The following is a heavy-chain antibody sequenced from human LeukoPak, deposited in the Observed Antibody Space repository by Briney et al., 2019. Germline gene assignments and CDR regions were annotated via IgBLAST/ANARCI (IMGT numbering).Heavy chain of an antibody. CDR2: ISWNSGSI. CDR3: AKDSGYDFGSGYDSSGYSSWLDV. Sequence: PGGSLRLSCAASGFTFDDYAMHWVRQAPGKGLEWVSGISWNSGSIGYADSVKGRFTISRDNAKNSLYLQMNSLRAEDTALYYCAKDSGYDFGSGYDSSGYSSWLDVWGKGTTVTVSS. J-gene: IGHJ6*04. CDR1: GFTFDDYA. D-gene: IGHD3-22*01. V-gene: IGHV3-9*01.